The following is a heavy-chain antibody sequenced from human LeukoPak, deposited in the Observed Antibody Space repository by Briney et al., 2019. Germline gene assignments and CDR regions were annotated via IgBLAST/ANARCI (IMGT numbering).Heavy chain of an antibody. V-gene: IGHV3-66*02. Sequence: GGSLRLSCAASGFTVSSNYMSWVRQAPGKGLEWVSVIYSGGSTYYAGSVKGRFTISRDNSKNTLYLQMNSLRAEDTAVYYCARDEAGYNDYWGQGTLVTVSS. CDR3: ARDEAGYNDY. J-gene: IGHJ4*02. D-gene: IGHD5-24*01. CDR2: IYSGGST. CDR1: GFTVSSNY.